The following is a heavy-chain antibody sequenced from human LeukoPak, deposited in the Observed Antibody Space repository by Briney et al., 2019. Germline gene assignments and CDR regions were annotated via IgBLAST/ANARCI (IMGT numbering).Heavy chain of an antibody. D-gene: IGHD1-26*01. CDR3: ARECIVGYTRVAFDI. CDR2: INHSGST. CDR1: GGSFSGYY. J-gene: IGHJ3*02. V-gene: IGHV4-34*01. Sequence: KPSETLSLTCAVYGGSFSGYYWSWIRQPPGKGLEWIGEINHSGSTNYNPSLKSRVTISVDTSKNQFSLKLSSVTAAVAAVYYCARECIVGYTRVAFDIWGQGTMVTVSS.